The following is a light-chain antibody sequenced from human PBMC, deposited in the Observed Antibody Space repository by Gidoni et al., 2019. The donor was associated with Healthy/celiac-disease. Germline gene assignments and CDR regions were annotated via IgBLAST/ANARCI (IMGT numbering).Light chain of an antibody. V-gene: IGLV3-1*01. Sequence: SYELTQPPSVSVSPGQTARLTCSGDELGDKYACWYQRKPGQSPVLVIYQDSKRPSGIPERFSGSNSGNTATLTISGTQAMDEADYYCQAWDSSTYVVFGGGTKLTVL. J-gene: IGLJ2*01. CDR2: QDS. CDR3: QAWDSSTYVV. CDR1: ELGDKY.